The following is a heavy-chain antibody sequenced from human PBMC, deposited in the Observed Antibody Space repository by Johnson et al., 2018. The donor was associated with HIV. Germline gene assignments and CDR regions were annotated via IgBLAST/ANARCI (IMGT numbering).Heavy chain of an antibody. CDR1: GFTVTTKY. Sequence: VQLVESGGGLVQPGGSPRLSCAASGFTVTTKYMSWVRQAPGKGLEWVSAISGSGGSTYYADSVKGRFTISRDNSKNTLYLQMNSLRAEDTAVYYCARGAGEAYGGNFRDAFDIWGQGTMVTVYS. CDR3: ARGAGEAYGGNFRDAFDI. J-gene: IGHJ3*02. V-gene: IGHV3-23*04. CDR2: ISGSGGST. D-gene: IGHD4-23*01.